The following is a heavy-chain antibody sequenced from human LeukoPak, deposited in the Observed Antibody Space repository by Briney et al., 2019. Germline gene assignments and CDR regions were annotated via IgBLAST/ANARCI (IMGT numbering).Heavy chain of an antibody. J-gene: IGHJ4*02. V-gene: IGHV3-23*01. CDR1: GFTFSSYA. Sequence: GGSLRLSCAASGFTFSSYAMSWVRQAPGKGLEWVSAISGSGSSTYYADSVKGRFTISRDNSKNTLYLQVNSLRAEDTAVYYCAKARHYDYWSGEGNFDYWGQGTLVTVSS. D-gene: IGHD3-3*01. CDR3: AKARHYDYWSGEGNFDY. CDR2: ISGSGSST.